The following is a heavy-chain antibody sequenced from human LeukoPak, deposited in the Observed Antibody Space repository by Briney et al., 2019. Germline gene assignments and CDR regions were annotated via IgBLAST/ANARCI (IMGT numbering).Heavy chain of an antibody. V-gene: IGHV4-61*02. CDR1: GGSISSGSYY. J-gene: IGHJ4*02. D-gene: IGHD3-9*01. CDR2: IYTSGST. Sequence: TLFLTCTVSGGSISSGSYYWSWIRQPAGKGLEWIGRIYTSGSTNYNPSLKSRVTISVDTSKNQFSLKLSSVTAADTAVYYCARGVRYFDWGFDYWGQGTLVTVSS. CDR3: ARGVRYFDWGFDY.